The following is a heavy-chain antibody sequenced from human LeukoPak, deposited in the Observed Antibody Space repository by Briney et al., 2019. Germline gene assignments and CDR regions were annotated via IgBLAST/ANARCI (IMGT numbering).Heavy chain of an antibody. CDR1: GFSFSTYG. Sequence: GGSLRLSCAASGFSFSTYGMHWVRQAPGKGLEWVAMIWYDASGQHYADSVKGRFTISRDNSRNTLYLQMNSLRAEDTAVYYCARGASCGGDCYPHWGQGTLVTVSS. CDR2: IWYDASGQ. D-gene: IGHD2-21*02. J-gene: IGHJ4*02. V-gene: IGHV3-33*01. CDR3: ARGASCGGDCYPH.